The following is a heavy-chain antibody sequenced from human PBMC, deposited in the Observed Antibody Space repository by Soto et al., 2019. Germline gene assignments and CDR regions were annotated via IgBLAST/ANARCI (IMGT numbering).Heavy chain of an antibody. J-gene: IGHJ6*03. D-gene: IGHD6-13*01. Sequence: QVQLVQSGAEVKKPGSSVNVSCKASGGTFSSYTISWVRQAPGQGLEWMGRIIPILGIANYAQKFQGRVTITADKSTSTAYMELSSLRSEDTAVYYCARDKGYSSSLLTPGFMDVWGKGTTVTVSS. V-gene: IGHV1-69*08. CDR2: IIPILGIA. CDR3: ARDKGYSSSLLTPGFMDV. CDR1: GGTFSSYT.